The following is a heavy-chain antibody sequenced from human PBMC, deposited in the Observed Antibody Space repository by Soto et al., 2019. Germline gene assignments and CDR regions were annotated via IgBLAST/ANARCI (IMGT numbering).Heavy chain of an antibody. V-gene: IGHV3-11*01. Sequence: GGSLRLSCAASGFTFSDYYMSWIRQAPGKGLEWVSYISSSGSTIYYADSVKGRFTISRDNAKHSLYLQMNSLRAEDTAVYYCARDGRFGELNAFDIWGQGTMVTVSS. CDR2: ISSSGSTI. D-gene: IGHD3-10*01. CDR3: ARDGRFGELNAFDI. CDR1: GFTFSDYY. J-gene: IGHJ3*02.